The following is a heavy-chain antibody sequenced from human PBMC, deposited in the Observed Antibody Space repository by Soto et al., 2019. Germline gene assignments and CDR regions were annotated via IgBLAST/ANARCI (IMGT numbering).Heavy chain of an antibody. V-gene: IGHV1-69*06. D-gene: IGHD3-22*01. CDR3: ARSRAVSGLIVVIADYYYYGMDV. CDR1: GGTFSSYA. CDR2: IIPIFGTA. J-gene: IGHJ6*02. Sequence: SVKVSCKASGGTFSSYAISWVRQAPGQGLEWMGGIIPIFGTANYAQKFQGRVTITADKSTSTAYMELSSLRSEDTAVYYCARSRAVSGLIVVIADYYYYGMDVWGQGTTVTVSS.